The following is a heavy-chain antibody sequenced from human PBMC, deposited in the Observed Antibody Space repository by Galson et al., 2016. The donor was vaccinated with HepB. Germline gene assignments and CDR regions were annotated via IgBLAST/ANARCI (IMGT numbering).Heavy chain of an antibody. J-gene: IGHJ3*01. CDR2: IYASGDK. CDR3: LADTYAFDL. D-gene: IGHD2-15*01. CDR1: GVTVSNNY. Sequence: SLRLSCAASGVTVSNNYMTWVRQTPGMGLEWVSVIYASGDKYYTDSVKGRFTISRDNAKRSLYLQMDSLRAEDTAMYYCLADTYAFDLWGQGTMVTVSS. V-gene: IGHV3-53*03.